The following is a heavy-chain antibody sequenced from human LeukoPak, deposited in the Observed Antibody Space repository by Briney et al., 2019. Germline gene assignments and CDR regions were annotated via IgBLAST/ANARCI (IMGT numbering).Heavy chain of an antibody. J-gene: IGHJ4*02. D-gene: IGHD3-22*01. CDR2: MKQDGSEK. Sequence: GGSLRLSCAASGFTLSRYWMSWVRQAPGKGLEWVANMKQDGSEKNYVDSVKGRFTISRDNAEKSLHLQMNSLRAEDTAVYYCARDFNYYDSSVNYCDYGGQGTLVTVSS. CDR1: GFTLSRYW. CDR3: ARDFNYYDSSVNYCDY. V-gene: IGHV3-7*01.